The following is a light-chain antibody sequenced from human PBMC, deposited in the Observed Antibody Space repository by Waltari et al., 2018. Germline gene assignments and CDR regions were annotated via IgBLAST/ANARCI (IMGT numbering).Light chain of an antibody. CDR1: SSNIGSNT. CDR3: AAWDDSLNAFYV. Sequence: QSVLTQPPSASGTPGPRVTISCSGSSSNIGSNTVHWYQQLPGTAPKLLIYSNDQRPSGVPDRFSGSKSGTSASLAISGLQSEDEADYYCAAWDDSLNAFYVFGTGTKVTVL. V-gene: IGLV1-44*01. CDR2: SND. J-gene: IGLJ1*01.